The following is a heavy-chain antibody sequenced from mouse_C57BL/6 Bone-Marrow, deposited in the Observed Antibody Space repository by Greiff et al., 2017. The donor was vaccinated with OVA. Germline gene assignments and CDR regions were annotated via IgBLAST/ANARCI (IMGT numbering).Heavy chain of an antibody. D-gene: IGHD2-1*01. Sequence: VQLQQSGPELVKPGASVKISCKASGYTFTDYYMNWVKQSHGKSLEWIGDINPNNGGTSYNQKFKGKATLTVDKSSSTAYMELRSLTSEDSAVYYCARWGNYVLAYWGQGTLVTVSA. CDR3: ARWGNYVLAY. CDR2: INPNNGGT. CDR1: GYTFTDYY. J-gene: IGHJ3*01. V-gene: IGHV1-26*01.